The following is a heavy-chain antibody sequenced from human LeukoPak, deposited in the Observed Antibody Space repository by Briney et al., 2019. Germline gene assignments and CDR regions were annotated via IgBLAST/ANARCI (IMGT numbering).Heavy chain of an antibody. V-gene: IGHV1-69*04. J-gene: IGHJ4*02. CDR1: GGTFSSYA. CDR2: IIPILGIA. D-gene: IGHD4-17*01. CDR3: ARDDYGDYVY. Sequence: SVKVSRKASGGTFSSYAISWVRQAPGQGLEWMGRIIPILGIANYAQKFQGRVTITADKSTSTAYMELSSLRSEDTAVYCCARDDYGDYVYWGQGTLVTVSS.